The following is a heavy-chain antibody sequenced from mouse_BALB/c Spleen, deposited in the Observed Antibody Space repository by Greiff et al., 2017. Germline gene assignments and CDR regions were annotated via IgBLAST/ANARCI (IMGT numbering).Heavy chain of an antibody. D-gene: IGHD4-1*01. CDR1: GDSITSGY. CDR3: ATPTGTWGYFDV. CDR2: ISYSGST. Sequence: EVKLVESGPSLVKPSQTLSLTCSVTGDSITSGYWNWIRKFPGNKLEYMGYISYSGSTYYNPSLKSRISITRDTSKNQYYLQLNSVTTEDTATYYCATPTGTWGYFDVWGAGTTVTVSS. V-gene: IGHV3-8*02. J-gene: IGHJ1*01.